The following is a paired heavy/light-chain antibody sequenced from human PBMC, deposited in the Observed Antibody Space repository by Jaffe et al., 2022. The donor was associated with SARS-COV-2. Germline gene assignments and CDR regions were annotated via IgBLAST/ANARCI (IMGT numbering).Light chain of an antibody. CDR3: CSYAGSYTLGV. V-gene: IGLV2-11*01. Sequence: QSALTQPRSVSGSPGQSVTISCTGTSSDVGGYNYVSWYQQHPGKAPKLMIYDVSKRPSGVPDRFSGSKSGNTASLTISGLQAEDEADYYCCSYAGSYTLGVFGGGTKLTVL. CDR1: SSDVGGYNY. J-gene: IGLJ3*02. CDR2: DVS.
Heavy chain of an antibody. J-gene: IGHJ4*02. CDR2: IYWDDDK. CDR3: AHRRHYYDSSGLAHPFDY. CDR1: GFSLSTSGVG. D-gene: IGHD3-22*01. Sequence: QITLKESGPTLVKPTQTLTLTCTFSGFSLSTSGVGVGWIRQPPGKALEWLALIYWDDDKRYSPSLKSRLTITKDTSKNQVVLTMTNMDPVDTATYYCAHRRHYYDSSGLAHPFDYWGQGTLVTVSS. V-gene: IGHV2-5*02.